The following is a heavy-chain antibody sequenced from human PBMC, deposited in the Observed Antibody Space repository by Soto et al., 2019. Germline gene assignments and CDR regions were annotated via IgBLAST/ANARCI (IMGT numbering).Heavy chain of an antibody. CDR1: GFTFSSFE. V-gene: IGHV3-23*01. CDR3: VKGGWLDC. D-gene: IGHD3-16*01. J-gene: IGHJ5*01. Sequence: EVQLLESGGGLVQPGGSLRLSCAASGFTFSSFEMSWVRQAPGRGLEWVSFISDDSSRTYYADAVKGRFTISRDNSKHTLYLQMNSLTAEDTAVYACVKGGWLDCCGQGTLVTVSS. CDR2: ISDDSSRT.